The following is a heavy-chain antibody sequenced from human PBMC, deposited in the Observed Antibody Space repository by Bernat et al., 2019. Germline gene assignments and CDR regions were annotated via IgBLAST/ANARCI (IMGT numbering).Heavy chain of an antibody. J-gene: IGHJ4*02. V-gene: IGHV3-11*06. D-gene: IGHD3-22*01. Sequence: QVQLVESGGGLVKPGGSLRLSCAASGFTFSDYYMSWIRQAPGKGLEWVSYISSSSSYTNYADSVKGRFTISRDNAKNSLYLQMNSLRAVDTAVYYCARDPSGSSGYPDYWGQGTLVTVSS. CDR1: GFTFSDYY. CDR3: ARDPSGSSGYPDY. CDR2: ISSSSSYT.